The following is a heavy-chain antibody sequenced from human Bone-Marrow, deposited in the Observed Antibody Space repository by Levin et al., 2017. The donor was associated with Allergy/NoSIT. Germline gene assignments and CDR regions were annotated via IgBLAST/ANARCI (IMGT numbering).Heavy chain of an antibody. V-gene: IGHV4-39*01. J-gene: IGHJ6*02. D-gene: IGHD6-13*01. CDR3: ARRSPFGSSHMDV. CDR2: SYYSGAT. CDR1: GGSIDSTTYY. Sequence: SETLSLTCTVSGGSIDSTTYYWGWIRQTPGTGLEWIGCSYYSGATYYNPSLRSRVTISVDTSKNQFSLKLSSVTAADTAVYYCARRSPFGSSHMDVWGQGTTVTVSS.